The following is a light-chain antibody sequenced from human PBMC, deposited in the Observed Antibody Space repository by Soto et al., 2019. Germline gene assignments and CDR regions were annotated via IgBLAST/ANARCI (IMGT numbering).Light chain of an antibody. V-gene: IGKV1-39*01. CDR2: AAS. J-gene: IGKJ1*01. CDR3: QQSYSTSWT. Sequence: IHLTQSPSSLSASVGYRFTITCRASQGISSHLAWYQQKPGKAPKLLIYAASTLQSGVPSRFSGSGSGTDFTLTISSLQPEDFATYYCQQSYSTSWTFGQGTTGDIK. CDR1: QGISSH.